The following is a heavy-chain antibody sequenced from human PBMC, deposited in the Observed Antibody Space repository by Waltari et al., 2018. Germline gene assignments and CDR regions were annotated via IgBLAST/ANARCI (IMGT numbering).Heavy chain of an antibody. Sequence: QVQLVQSGAEVKKPGASVKVSCKASGYTFTSYYMHWVRQAPGQGLEWMGIIDPGGGSTSYAQKFQGRVTMTRDTSTSTVYMELSSLRSEDTAVYYCARADGYNGLDYWGQGTLVTVSS. CDR2: IDPGGGST. CDR3: ARADGYNGLDY. CDR1: GYTFTSYY. V-gene: IGHV1-46*01. D-gene: IGHD5-12*01. J-gene: IGHJ4*02.